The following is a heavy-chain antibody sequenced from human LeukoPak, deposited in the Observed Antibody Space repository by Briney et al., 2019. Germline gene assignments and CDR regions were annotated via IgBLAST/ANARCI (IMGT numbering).Heavy chain of an antibody. CDR1: GGSISSSSYY. D-gene: IGHD3-10*01. J-gene: IGHJ4*02. Sequence: SETLSLTCTVSGGSISSSSYYWGWIRQPPGKGLEWIGSIYYSGSTYYNPSLKSRVTISVDTSKNQFSLKLSSVTAADTAVYYCARGKGSVLRPLGYWGQGTLVTVSS. V-gene: IGHV4-39*07. CDR3: ARGKGSVLRPLGY. CDR2: IYYSGST.